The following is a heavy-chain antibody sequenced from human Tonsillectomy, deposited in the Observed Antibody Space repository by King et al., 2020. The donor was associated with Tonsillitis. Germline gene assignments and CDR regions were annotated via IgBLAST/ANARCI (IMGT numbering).Heavy chain of an antibody. D-gene: IGHD3-22*01. CDR1: GFTVSSNY. CDR3: ARGNDYDVSSGYYPYFDY. J-gene: IGHJ4*02. Sequence: VQLVESGGGLIQPGGSLRLSCAASGFTVSSNYMSWVRQAPGKGLEWVSVIYSGGSTYYADSVKGRFTISRDNSKNTLYLQMNSLRAEDTAVYYCARGNDYDVSSGYYPYFDYWGQGTLVTVSS. V-gene: IGHV3-53*01. CDR2: IYSGGST.